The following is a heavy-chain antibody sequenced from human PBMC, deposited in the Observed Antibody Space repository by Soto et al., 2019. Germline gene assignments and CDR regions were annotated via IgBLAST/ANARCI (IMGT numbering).Heavy chain of an antibody. J-gene: IGHJ4*02. CDR3: VSDRGYGHASVPYS. CDR2: ISYDGSLQ. V-gene: IGHV3-30*03. CDR1: GFAFSSYG. Sequence: QAQLVESGGGVVQPGRSLRLSCAASGFAFSSYGMHWVRQAPGTGLEWVAVISYDGSLQHYADSVKGRFTISRDNSKNMVLLQMSSLGAEDTAVYYCVSDRGYGHASVPYSWGQGTLVGVSS. D-gene: IGHD5-18*01.